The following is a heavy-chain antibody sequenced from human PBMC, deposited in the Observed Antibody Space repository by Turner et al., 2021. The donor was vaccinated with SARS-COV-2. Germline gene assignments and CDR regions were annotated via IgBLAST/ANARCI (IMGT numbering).Heavy chain of an antibody. D-gene: IGHD7-27*01. CDR2: IRSTNFGGTT. V-gene: IGHV3-49*03. J-gene: IGHJ4*02. Sequence: EVRVAASGGCLVQPGRSLRLSCTASGFNFDNYAMSWIRQAPGKGLEGVGFIRSTNFGGTTEYATSVRGRFNVSRDDSRTIAYLHMSSLKTEDTAVYYCARGRTGASYYFDYWGQGILVTVSS. CDR3: ARGRTGASYYFDY. CDR1: GFNFDNYA.